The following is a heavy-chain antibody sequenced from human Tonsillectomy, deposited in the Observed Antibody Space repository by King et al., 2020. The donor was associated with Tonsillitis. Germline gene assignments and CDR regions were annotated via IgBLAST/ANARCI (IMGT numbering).Heavy chain of an antibody. V-gene: IGHV3-23*04. D-gene: IGHD1-26*01. CDR3: SKGYLVGATVGGMDV. CDR2: ISGSGGST. Sequence: VQLVESGGGLVQPGGSLRLSCAASGFTFSSYAMSWVRQAPGKGLEWVSAISGSGGSTYYADPVKGRFTISRDNSKNTLYLQMNSLRAEDTAVDYWSKGYLVGATVGGMDVWGQGTTVTVSS. J-gene: IGHJ6*01. CDR1: GFTFSSYA.